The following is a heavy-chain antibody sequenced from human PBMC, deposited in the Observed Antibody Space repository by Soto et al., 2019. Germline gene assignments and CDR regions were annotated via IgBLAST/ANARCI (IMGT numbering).Heavy chain of an antibody. CDR3: ARRYGGTFDY. CDR1: GGSISSYY. V-gene: IGHV4-59*08. CDR2: IYYSGST. Sequence: PSETLSLTCTVSGGSISSYYWSWIRQPKGKGLEWIGYIYYSGSTNYNPSLKSRVTISVDTSKNQFSLKLSSVTAADTAVYYCARRYGGTFDYWGQGTLVTVSS. J-gene: IGHJ4*02. D-gene: IGHD2-15*01.